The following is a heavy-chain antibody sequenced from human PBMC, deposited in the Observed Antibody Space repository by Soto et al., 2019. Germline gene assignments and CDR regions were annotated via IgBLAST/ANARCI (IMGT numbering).Heavy chain of an antibody. CDR3: ARSYGSGSYYYYYMDV. V-gene: IGHV1-46*03. CDR2: INPSGGST. CDR1: GYTFTSYY. J-gene: IGHJ6*03. Sequence: ASVKVSCKAPGYTFTSYYMHWVRQSPGQGLEWMGIINPSGGSTSYAQKFQGRVTMTRDTPTSTVYMELSSLRSEDTAVYYCARSYGSGSYYYYYMDVWGKGTTVTVSS. D-gene: IGHD3-10*01.